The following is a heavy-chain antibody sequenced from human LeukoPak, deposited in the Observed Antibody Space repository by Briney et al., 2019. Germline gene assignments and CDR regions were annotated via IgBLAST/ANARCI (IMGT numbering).Heavy chain of an antibody. J-gene: IGHJ6*02. D-gene: IGHD3-3*01. CDR2: ISNNGGYT. Sequence: PGGSLRLSCAASGFTFSSSAMSWVRQAPGKGLEWVSAISNNGGYTYYADSVKGRFTISRDNSKNTLYLQMNSLRAEDTAVYYCARDAYYDFWSGYSPYYYYYGMDVWGQGTTVTVSS. CDR1: GFTFSSSA. V-gene: IGHV3-23*01. CDR3: ARDAYYDFWSGYSPYYYYYGMDV.